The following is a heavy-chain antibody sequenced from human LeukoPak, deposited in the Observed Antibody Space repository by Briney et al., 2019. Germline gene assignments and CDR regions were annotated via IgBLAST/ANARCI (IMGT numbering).Heavy chain of an antibody. Sequence: PGGSLRLSCAASGFTLSVYWIHWVRQAPGKGLVWVARINPDGSITCYADSVKGRITISRDNAKNTLYLQMHSLRAEDPAVYYCARDFHGDHAYWGQGTLVTVSS. J-gene: IGHJ4*02. CDR3: ARDFHGDHAY. CDR1: GFTLSVYW. V-gene: IGHV3-74*01. CDR2: INPDGSIT. D-gene: IGHD4-17*01.